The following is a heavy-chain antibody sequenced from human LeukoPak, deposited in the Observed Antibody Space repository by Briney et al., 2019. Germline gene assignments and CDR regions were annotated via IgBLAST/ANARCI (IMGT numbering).Heavy chain of an antibody. CDR1: GGSVTSYY. D-gene: IGHD6-13*01. V-gene: IGHV4-59*08. CDR3: ATTGATSPYSASWFNIEY. Sequence: SETLSLTCTVSGGSVTSYYCNWVRQPPGRGLEWIGYIYYSGGTNYNHSLESRVTISLDTAKNQFSLKLRSVTAEDTAVYYCATTGATSPYSASWFNIEYWGQGTLVTVSS. CDR2: IYYSGGT. J-gene: IGHJ4*02.